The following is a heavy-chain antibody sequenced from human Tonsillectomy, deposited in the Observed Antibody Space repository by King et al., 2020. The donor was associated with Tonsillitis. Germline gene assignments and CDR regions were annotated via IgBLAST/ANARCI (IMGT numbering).Heavy chain of an antibody. V-gene: IGHV3-48*01. J-gene: IGHJ1*01. D-gene: IGHD4-17*01. Sequence: VQLVESGGGLVQPGGSLRLSCAASGFTFSSYSMNWVRQAPGKGLEWVSYISSSSSTIYYADPVKGRFTISRHNAQNSLYLQMNSLRAEDTAVYYCAKLLYGDYDSWGQGTLVTVSS. CDR2: ISSSSSTI. CDR3: AKLLYGDYDS. CDR1: GFTFSSYS.